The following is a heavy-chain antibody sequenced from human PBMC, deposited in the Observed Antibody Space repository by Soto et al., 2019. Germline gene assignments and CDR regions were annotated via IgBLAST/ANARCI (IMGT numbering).Heavy chain of an antibody. D-gene: IGHD3-16*02. Sequence: QVQLRESGPGLVKPSGTLSLTCTVSGGSISSGYWWSWVRQPPGKGLEWIGEMYHSGSTNYNPSLKSRVTMSVDKSKKQFSLKLNSVTAADTAVYYCASFIAKNALFDYWGQGTLVIVSS. J-gene: IGHJ4*02. V-gene: IGHV4-4*02. CDR3: ASFIAKNALFDY. CDR1: GGSISSGYW. CDR2: MYHSGST.